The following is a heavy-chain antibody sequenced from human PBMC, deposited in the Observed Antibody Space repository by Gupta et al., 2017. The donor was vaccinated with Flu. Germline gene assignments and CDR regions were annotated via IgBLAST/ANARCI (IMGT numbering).Heavy chain of an antibody. D-gene: IGHD5-12*01. V-gene: IGHV3-15*01. CDR3: ATDNTGYDSAPFFDN. Sequence: EGQLVESGGGLVKSGGSLRLSCAASGFTFANAWMAWVRQAPGKGLEWVGRIRGYFDGGTTDYASPVKGRFFISRDENTLYLQMSGLRTEDTAVYYCATDNTGYDSAPFFDNWGQGTLVTVSS. CDR2: IRGYFDGGTT. CDR1: GFTFANAW. J-gene: IGHJ4*02.